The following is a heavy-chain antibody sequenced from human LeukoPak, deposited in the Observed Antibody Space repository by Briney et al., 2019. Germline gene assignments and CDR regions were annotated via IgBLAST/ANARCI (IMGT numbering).Heavy chain of an antibody. CDR2: ISYSGNA. Sequence: PSETLSLTCIVSGCTISSHYWRWIRQSTGKGLEWIGYISYSGNANYNRSLKSRVTISVDTSKTQFSLKLSYVTAADTAIYYFVRGGDDSSMWRYYFDFWGQGTLVSVSS. CDR1: GCTISSHY. D-gene: IGHD5-18*01. CDR3: VRGGDDSSMWRYYFDF. V-gene: IGHV4-59*11. J-gene: IGHJ4*02.